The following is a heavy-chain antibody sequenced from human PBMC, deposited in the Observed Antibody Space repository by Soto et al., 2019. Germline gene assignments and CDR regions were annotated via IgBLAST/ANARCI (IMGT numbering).Heavy chain of an antibody. CDR2: MSYDGTNK. V-gene: IGHV3-30-3*01. Sequence: QVQLVESGGGVVQPGRSLRLSCAASGFTFSSYAMHWVRRAPGKGLEWMAVMSYDGTNKYYADSVKGRFTISRDNSKNPLYRQMNSLRPEVTALYYCARDGGAYWGQGTLVIVSS. J-gene: IGHJ4*02. CDR3: ARDGGAY. D-gene: IGHD2-15*01. CDR1: GFTFSSYA.